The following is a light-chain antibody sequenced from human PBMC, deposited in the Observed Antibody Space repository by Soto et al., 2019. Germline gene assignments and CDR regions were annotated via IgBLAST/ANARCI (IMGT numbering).Light chain of an antibody. Sequence: QSALTQPHSVSGSPGQSVTISCTGTNSDVGRYNSVSWYQQLPGKAPQLIISAVRQRPSGVPDRFSGSKSGNTASLTISGLQTYDEADYFCFSYTANDNWVFGGGTQLTVL. CDR1: NSDVGRYNS. V-gene: IGLV2-11*01. CDR3: FSYTANDNWV. J-gene: IGLJ3*02. CDR2: AVR.